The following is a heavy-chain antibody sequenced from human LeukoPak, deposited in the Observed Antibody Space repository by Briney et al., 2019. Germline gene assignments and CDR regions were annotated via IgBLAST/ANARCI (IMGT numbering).Heavy chain of an antibody. V-gene: IGHV3-30*18. J-gene: IGHJ4*02. CDR3: AKIAAAGFFDY. D-gene: IGHD6-13*01. Sequence: GGSLRLSCAASGFTFSSYGMHWVRQAPGKGLEWVAVISYDGSNKYYADSVKGRFTISRDNSKNTLYLQMNSLRAEDTAVYYCAKIAAAGFFDYWGQGTLVTVSS. CDR2: ISYDGSNK. CDR1: GFTFSSYG.